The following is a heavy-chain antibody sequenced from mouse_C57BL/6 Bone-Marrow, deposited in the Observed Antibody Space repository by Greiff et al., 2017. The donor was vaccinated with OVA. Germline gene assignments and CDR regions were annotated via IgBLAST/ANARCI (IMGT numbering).Heavy chain of an antibody. D-gene: IGHD2-13*01. Sequence: VQLKQSGPELVKPGASVKISCKASGYTFTDYYMNWVKQSHGKSLEWIGDINPNNGGTSYNQKFKGKATLTVDKSSSTAYMELRSLTSEDSAVYYCARSGDYSSFAYWGQGTLVTVSA. CDR2: INPNNGGT. CDR1: GYTFTDYY. CDR3: ARSGDYSSFAY. V-gene: IGHV1-26*01. J-gene: IGHJ3*01.